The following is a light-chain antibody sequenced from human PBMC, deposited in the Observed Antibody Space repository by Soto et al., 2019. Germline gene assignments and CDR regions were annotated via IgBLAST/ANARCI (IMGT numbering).Light chain of an antibody. Sequence: EVVLTQSPATLSLSPGERGTLSCRASESVTNYLAWYQQKPGQAPRLLVYDVSNRATGIPARFSGSGSGTEFTLTISSLQSEDFAVYYCQQYNNWPLTFGGGTKVDIK. CDR3: QQYNNWPLT. CDR1: ESVTNY. J-gene: IGKJ4*01. CDR2: DVS. V-gene: IGKV3-15*01.